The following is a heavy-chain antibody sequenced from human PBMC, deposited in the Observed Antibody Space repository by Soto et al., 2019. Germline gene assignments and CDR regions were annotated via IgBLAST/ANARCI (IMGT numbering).Heavy chain of an antibody. J-gene: IGHJ4*02. V-gene: IGHV3-23*01. D-gene: IGHD4-17*01. CDR3: ATGTTVDY. Sequence: GVSLRLSCAGSGLTLNDYTMSWVRQAPGKGLEWVSSIRANEDTTFYADSVRGRFTISRDNSKNTLYLQMNSLRAEDTDVYYCATGTTVDYWGPGTLVTVSS. CDR1: GLTLNDYT. CDR2: IRANEDTT.